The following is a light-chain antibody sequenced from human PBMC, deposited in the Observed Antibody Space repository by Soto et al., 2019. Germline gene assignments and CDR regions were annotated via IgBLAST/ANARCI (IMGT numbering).Light chain of an antibody. Sequence: IQMTQSPSTLSGSVGGRVTISCRASQTISSWLAWYQQKPGKAPKLLIYKASTLKSGVPSRFSGSGSATEFTLTISSLQPDDFATYYCQQYNSYSEAFGQGTKVDIK. CDR2: KAS. J-gene: IGKJ1*01. CDR3: QQYNSYSEA. V-gene: IGKV1-5*03. CDR1: QTISSW.